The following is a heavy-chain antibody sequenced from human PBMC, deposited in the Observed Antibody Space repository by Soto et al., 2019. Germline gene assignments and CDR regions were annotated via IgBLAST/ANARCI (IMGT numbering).Heavy chain of an antibody. Sequence: PSETLSLTCAVSGGSISSGGYSWSWIRQPPGKGLEWIGYIYHSGSTYYNPSLKSRVTISVDTSKNQFFLTLTSVTAPDTALYYCATPKVRGFAPSGQGILFPLSS. CDR3: ATPKVRGFAP. J-gene: IGHJ5*02. V-gene: IGHV4-30-2*02. CDR1: GGSISSGGYS. CDR2: IYHSGST.